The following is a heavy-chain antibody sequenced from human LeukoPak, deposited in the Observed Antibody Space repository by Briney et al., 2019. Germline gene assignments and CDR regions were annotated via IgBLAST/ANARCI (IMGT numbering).Heavy chain of an antibody. D-gene: IGHD3-10*01. CDR1: GFRFSNYA. CDR2: IGGSGSST. V-gene: IGHV3-23*01. Sequence: GGSLRLSCAASGFRFSNYAMSWVRQAPGKGLEWVSGIGGSGSSTYYADSVKGRFTISRDNSKNTLYLQMNSLRAEDTAVYYCAKLWFGELGAVYFDYWGQGTLSPSPQ. CDR3: AKLWFGELGAVYFDY. J-gene: IGHJ4*02.